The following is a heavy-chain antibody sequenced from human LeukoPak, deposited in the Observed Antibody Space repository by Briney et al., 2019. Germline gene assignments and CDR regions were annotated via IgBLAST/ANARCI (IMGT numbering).Heavy chain of an antibody. CDR1: GFTFSDYY. V-gene: IGHV3-11*04. Sequence: GSLRLSCVASGFTFSDYYMSWIRQAPGKGLEWVSYIRSSGTTIHYADSVKGRFTISRDNAKNSLYLQMNSLRAEDTAVYYCARNRGAVTDVFDYWGQGTLVTVSS. J-gene: IGHJ4*02. CDR3: ARNRGAVTDVFDY. CDR2: IRSSGTTI. D-gene: IGHD6-19*01.